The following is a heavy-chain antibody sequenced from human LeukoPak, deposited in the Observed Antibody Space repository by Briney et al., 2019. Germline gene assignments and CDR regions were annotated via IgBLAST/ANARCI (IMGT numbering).Heavy chain of an antibody. CDR2: IYYSGST. CDR3: AREAGYCSGGSCYSYYYYMDV. D-gene: IGHD2-15*01. V-gene: IGHV4-30-4*08. CDR1: GGSISSGGYY. J-gene: IGHJ6*03. Sequence: SETLSLTCTVSGGSISSGGYYWSWIRQPPGKGLEWIGYIYYSGSTYYNPSLKSRVTISVDTSKNQFSLKLSSVTAADTAVYYCAREAGYCSGGSCYSYYYYMDVWGKGTTVTVSS.